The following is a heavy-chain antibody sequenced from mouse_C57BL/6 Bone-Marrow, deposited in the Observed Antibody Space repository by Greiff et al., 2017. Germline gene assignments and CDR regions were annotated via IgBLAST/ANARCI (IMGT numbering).Heavy chain of an antibody. Sequence: QVQLQQPGAELVRPGTSVKLSCKASGYTFTSSWMHWVKQRPGQGLEWIGVIDPSDSYTNYNQKFKGKATLTVDTSSSTAYMQLSSLTSEDSAVYYCAVYSKEWGQGTLVTVSA. CDR1: GYTFTSSW. D-gene: IGHD2-5*01. CDR3: AVYSKE. V-gene: IGHV1-59*01. J-gene: IGHJ3*02. CDR2: IDPSDSYT.